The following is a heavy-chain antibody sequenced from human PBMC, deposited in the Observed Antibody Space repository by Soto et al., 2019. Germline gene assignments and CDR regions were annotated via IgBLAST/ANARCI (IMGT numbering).Heavy chain of an antibody. CDR2: IKSKTDGGTA. CDR1: GFTFSNAW. J-gene: IGHJ4*01. Sequence: GLTLRLSCAASGFTFSNAWINWVRQAPGKGLAWVGRIKSKTDGGTADYAEPVKGRFAISRGDANSVVTLQMNSLKIEDTAVYYCTADAGSTIIIVRFDCWGHGTLVTVSS. D-gene: IGHD3-22*01. V-gene: IGHV3-15*07. CDR3: TADAGSTIIIVRFDC.